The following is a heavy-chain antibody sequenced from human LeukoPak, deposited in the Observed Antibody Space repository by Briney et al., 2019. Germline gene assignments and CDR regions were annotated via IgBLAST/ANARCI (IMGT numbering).Heavy chain of an antibody. J-gene: IGHJ4*02. CDR3: AIRGASPERLDY. CDR1: RFVFPSHG. V-gene: IGHV3-30*02. Sequence: QAGGSLRLSCAASRFVFPSHGMHWVRQAPGKGLEWVAFIRYDGSDIYYADSVKGRFTISRDNSKNTLYLQMNSLRAEDTAVYYCAIRGASPERLDYWGQGTLVTVSS. D-gene: IGHD1-1*01. CDR2: IRYDGSDI.